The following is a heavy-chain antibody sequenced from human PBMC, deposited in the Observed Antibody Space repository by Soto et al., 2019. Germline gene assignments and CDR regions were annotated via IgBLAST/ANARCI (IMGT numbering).Heavy chain of an antibody. J-gene: IGHJ5*02. Sequence: PGGSLRLSCAASGFTFSSYGMHWVRKAPGKGLEWVAVIWYDGSNKYYADSVKGRFTTSRDNSKNTLYLQMNSLRAEDTAVYYCARAGAYYDFWSGYYTRAGWFDPWGQGTLVTVSS. V-gene: IGHV3-33*01. CDR1: GFTFSSYG. CDR3: ARAGAYYDFWSGYYTRAGWFDP. D-gene: IGHD3-3*01. CDR2: IWYDGSNK.